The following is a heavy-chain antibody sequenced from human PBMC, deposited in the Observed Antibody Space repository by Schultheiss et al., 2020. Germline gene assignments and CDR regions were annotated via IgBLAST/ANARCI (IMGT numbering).Heavy chain of an antibody. V-gene: IGHV3-33*03. J-gene: IGHJ5*02. CDR2: IWYDGSNK. CDR1: GFTFSSYG. D-gene: IGHD6-19*01. Sequence: GESLKISCAASGFTFSSYGMHWVRQAPGKGLEWVAVIWYDGSNKYYADSVKGRFTISRDNAKNSLYLQMNSLRAEDTALYYCAKDKSSGLALSWFDPWGQGTLVTVSS. CDR3: AKDKSSGLALSWFDP.